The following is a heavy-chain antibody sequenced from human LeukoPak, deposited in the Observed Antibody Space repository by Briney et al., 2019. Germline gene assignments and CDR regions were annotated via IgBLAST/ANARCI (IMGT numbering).Heavy chain of an antibody. J-gene: IGHJ4*02. D-gene: IGHD6-13*01. CDR1: GGTFSSYA. V-gene: IGHV1-69*05. Sequence: SVKVSCKASGGTFSSYAISWVRQAPGQGLEWMGGIIPIFGTANYAQKFQGRVTITTDESTSTAYMELSSLRAEDMAVYYCASGLGIAAAGEGYWGQGTLVTVSS. CDR2: IIPIFGTA. CDR3: ASGLGIAAAGEGY.